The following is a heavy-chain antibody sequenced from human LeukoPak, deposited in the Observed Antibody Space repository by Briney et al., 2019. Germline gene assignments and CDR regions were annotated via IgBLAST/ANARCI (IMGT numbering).Heavy chain of an antibody. V-gene: IGHV3-53*01. J-gene: IGHJ4*02. CDR3: VSGTIFGVAITDY. Sequence: GGSLRLSCAASGFTVSTEYMRWVRQAPGKGLEWVSIIYIGGSTYYADSVKGRFTISRDNSKNTLYLQMNSLRAEDTAVYYCVSGTIFGVAITDYWGQGTLVTVSS. D-gene: IGHD3-3*01. CDR2: IYIGGST. CDR1: GFTVSTEY.